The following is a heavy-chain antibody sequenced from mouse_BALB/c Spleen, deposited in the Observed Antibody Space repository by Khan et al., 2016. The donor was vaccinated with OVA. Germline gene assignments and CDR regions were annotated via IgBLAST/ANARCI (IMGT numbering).Heavy chain of an antibody. CDR2: ISSAATYT. D-gene: IGHD2-1*01. V-gene: IGHV5-9-1*01. J-gene: IGHJ3*01. Sequence: EVELVESGGGLVEPGGSLKLSCAASGFTFSSFVMSWVRQTPEKRLEWVATISSAATYTYYPDSIKGRSTISRDNAKNTLYLHMNSLRSDDTAIYYCTNGNYGWFAYWGLGTVVTVST. CDR3: TNGNYGWFAY. CDR1: GFTFSSFV.